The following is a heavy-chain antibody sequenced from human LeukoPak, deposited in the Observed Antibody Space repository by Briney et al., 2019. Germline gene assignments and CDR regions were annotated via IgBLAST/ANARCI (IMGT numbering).Heavy chain of an antibody. CDR2: ISSSSITI. Sequence: PGGSLRLSCAASGFTFSSYNMNWVRQAPGKGLEWVSYISSSSITIHYADSVKGRFTISRDKSKNTVNLQMNSLRDEDAAVYYCTRVQAGRSGLMDVWGRGTTVTVSS. D-gene: IGHD2-8*02. J-gene: IGHJ6*02. V-gene: IGHV3-48*02. CDR3: TRVQAGRSGLMDV. CDR1: GFTFSSYN.